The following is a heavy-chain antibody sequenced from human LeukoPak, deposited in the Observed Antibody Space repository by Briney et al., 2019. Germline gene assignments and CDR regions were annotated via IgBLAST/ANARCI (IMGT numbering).Heavy chain of an antibody. D-gene: IGHD2-15*01. V-gene: IGHV4-4*07. J-gene: IGHJ2*01. CDR1: GGSISSYY. Sequence: SETLSLTCTVSGGSISSYYWSWIRQPAGKGLAWIGRIYTSGSTNYNPSLKSRVTMSVDTSKNQFSLKLSSVTAADTAVYYCASHDSPNWYFDLWGRGTLATVSS. CDR2: IYTSGST. CDR3: ASHDSPNWYFDL.